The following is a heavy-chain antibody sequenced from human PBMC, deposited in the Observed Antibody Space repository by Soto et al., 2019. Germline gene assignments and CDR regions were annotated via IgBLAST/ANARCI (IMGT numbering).Heavy chain of an antibody. CDR2: IGGSGDT. CDR3: ANETRNGDVWSGHDY. V-gene: IGHV3-23*01. D-gene: IGHD3-3*01. J-gene: IGHJ4*02. Sequence: EVQLLESGGGLVQPGGSLRLSCTASGFTFSSYAMTWVRQAPGKGLEWVSAIGGSGDTYYADSVKGRFTISRDNSKNTLYVQMNSLRGEDTGMYFCANETRNGDVWSGHDYWGQGTLVTVSA. CDR1: GFTFSSYA.